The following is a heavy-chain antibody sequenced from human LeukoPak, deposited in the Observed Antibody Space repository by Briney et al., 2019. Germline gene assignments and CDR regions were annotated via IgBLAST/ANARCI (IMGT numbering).Heavy chain of an antibody. CDR3: ARGRDSIASRYYYYYMDA. J-gene: IGHJ6*03. D-gene: IGHD5/OR15-5a*01. CDR2: INHSGST. V-gene: IGHV4-34*01. CDR1: GGSFSGYY. Sequence: SETLSLTCAVYGGSFSGYYWSWIRQPPGKGLEWIGEINHSGSTNYNPSLKSRVTISVDTSKNQFSLKLSSVTAADTAVYYCARGRDSIASRYYYYYMDAWGKGTTVTVSS.